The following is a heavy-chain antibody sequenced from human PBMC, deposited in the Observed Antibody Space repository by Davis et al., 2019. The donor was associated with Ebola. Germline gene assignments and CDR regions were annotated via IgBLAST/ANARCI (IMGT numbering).Heavy chain of an antibody. V-gene: IGHV4-34*01. CDR1: GGSISSYY. D-gene: IGHD4-23*01. CDR3: ARGDYGGNTLYYYYGMDV. CDR2: LNHSGRT. J-gene: IGHJ6*02. Sequence: MPSETLSPTCTVSGGSISSYYWSWIRQPPGKGLEWFGELNHSGRTNYNPSLKSRFTISVDTSKNQFPLKLSSVTAADTAVYYCARGDYGGNTLYYYYGMDVWGQGTTVTVSS.